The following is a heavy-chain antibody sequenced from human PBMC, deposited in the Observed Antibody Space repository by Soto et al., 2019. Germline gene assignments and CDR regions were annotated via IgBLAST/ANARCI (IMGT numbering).Heavy chain of an antibody. CDR1: GYTFTSYG. D-gene: IGHD3-9*01. CDR2: ISTYNGNT. CDR3: ARLGSTGYSLSFHSDY. Sequence: GASVKVSCKASGYTFTSYGISWVRQAPGQGLEWMGWISTYNGNTNYAQKLQGRVTMTTDTSTSTAYMELRSLRSDDTAVYYCARLGSTGYSLSFHSDYWGQGTLVTVSS. J-gene: IGHJ4*02. V-gene: IGHV1-18*01.